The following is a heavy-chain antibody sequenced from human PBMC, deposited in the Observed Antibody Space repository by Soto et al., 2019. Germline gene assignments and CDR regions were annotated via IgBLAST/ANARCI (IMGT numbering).Heavy chain of an antibody. CDR1: GYTFTSYG. D-gene: IGHD6-13*01. CDR3: ARDISGSWYEALNYYYGMDV. J-gene: IGHJ6*02. V-gene: IGHV1-18*01. Sequence: QVQLVQSGAEVKKPGASVKVSCKASGYTFTSYGISWVRQAPGQGLEWMGWISAYNGNTNYAQKLQGRVTMTTDTSXXTXYXALRSLRSDDTAVYYCARDISGSWYEALNYYYGMDVWGQGTTVTVSS. CDR2: ISAYNGNT.